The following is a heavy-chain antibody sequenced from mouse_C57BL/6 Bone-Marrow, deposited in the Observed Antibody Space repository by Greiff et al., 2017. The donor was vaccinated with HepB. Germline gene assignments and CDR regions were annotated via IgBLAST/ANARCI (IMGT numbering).Heavy chain of an antibody. CDR1: GFSFNTYA. V-gene: IGHV10-1*01. D-gene: IGHD6-5*01. J-gene: IGHJ4*01. Sequence: EVKLVESGGGLVQPKGSLKLSCAASGFSFNTYAMNWVRQAPGKGLEWVARIRSKSNNYATYYADSVKDRFTISRDDSESMLYLQMNNLKTEDTAMYYCVRQRGGRQPRAMDYWGQGTSVTVSS. CDR3: VRQRGGRQPRAMDY. CDR2: IRSKSNNYAT.